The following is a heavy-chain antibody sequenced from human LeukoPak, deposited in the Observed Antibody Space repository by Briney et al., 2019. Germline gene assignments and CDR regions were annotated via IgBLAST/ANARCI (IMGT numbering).Heavy chain of an antibody. CDR2: TSGYNGNT. CDR1: GFTFSSYG. D-gene: IGHD6-19*01. Sequence: ASVKVSCKTSGFTFSSYGINWVRQAPGQGLEWMGRTSGYNGNTKYAQKFQGRVTMTTDTSTSTAYMELRSLRSDDTAAYYCATSISVAGQEFDYWGQGTLVTVSS. J-gene: IGHJ4*02. CDR3: ATSISVAGQEFDY. V-gene: IGHV1-18*01.